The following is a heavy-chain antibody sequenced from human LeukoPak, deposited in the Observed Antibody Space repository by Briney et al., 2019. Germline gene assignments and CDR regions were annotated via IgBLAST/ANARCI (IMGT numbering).Heavy chain of an antibody. CDR1: GFTFSTNW. J-gene: IGHJ3*02. Sequence: GGSLRLSCAASGFTFSTNWMTRVRQAPGKGLEWVANINPDGSEKFYVDSVKGRFTISRDNAKNSLYLQMNSLRAEDTAVYYCAKDRGVWAFDIWGQGTMVTVSS. D-gene: IGHD3-10*01. V-gene: IGHV3-7*01. CDR3: AKDRGVWAFDI. CDR2: INPDGSEK.